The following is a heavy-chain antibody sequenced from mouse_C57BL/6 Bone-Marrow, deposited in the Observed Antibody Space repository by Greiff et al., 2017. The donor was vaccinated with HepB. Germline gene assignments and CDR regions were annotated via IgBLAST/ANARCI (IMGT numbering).Heavy chain of an antibody. CDR1: GFTFNTYA. V-gene: IGHV10-3*01. J-gene: IGHJ1*03. D-gene: IGHD1-1*01. CDR2: IRRKSSNYAT. CDR3: VGDPPLYYGSSHWYFDV. Sequence: EVKLVESGGGLVQPKGSLKLSCAASGFTFNTYAMHWVRQAPGKGLEWVARIRRKSSNYATYYADSVKDRFTISRDDSQSMLYLHMNDLKTEDTAMYYGVGDPPLYYGSSHWYFDVWGTGTTVTVSS.